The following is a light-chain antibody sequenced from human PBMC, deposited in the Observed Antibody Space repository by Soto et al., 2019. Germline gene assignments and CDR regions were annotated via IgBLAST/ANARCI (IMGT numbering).Light chain of an antibody. J-gene: IGKJ1*01. Sequence: EIVRTQSPATLSVSPGEGATLSCRASQSVSSKLAWYQQKPGQAPRLLIYGASTRATGIPDRFSGSGSGTDFTLTISRLEPEDFAVYYCQQYDNSPITFGQGTKVDIK. V-gene: IGKV3D-15*02. CDR2: GAS. CDR1: QSVSSK. CDR3: QQYDNSPIT.